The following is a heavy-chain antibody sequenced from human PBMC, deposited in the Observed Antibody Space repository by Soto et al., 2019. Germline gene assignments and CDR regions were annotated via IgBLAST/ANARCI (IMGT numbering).Heavy chain of an antibody. D-gene: IGHD6-25*01. CDR2: ISGTGGTT. Sequence: EVQLLESGGGLVQPGGSLRLSCAASGFTFSSYAMSWVRQAPGKGLEWVSAISGTGGTTYYADSVKGRFTISRDNSRNTLHLQVTSLRAEDTAIYYCAKFFGETGGSSGWPWSFHFWGQGTLVTVSS. V-gene: IGHV3-23*01. CDR3: AKFFGETGGSSGWPWSFHF. CDR1: GFTFSSYA. J-gene: IGHJ4*02.